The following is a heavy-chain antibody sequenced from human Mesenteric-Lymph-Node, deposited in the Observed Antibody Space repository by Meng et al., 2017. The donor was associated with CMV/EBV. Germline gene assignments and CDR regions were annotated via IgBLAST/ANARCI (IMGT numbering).Heavy chain of an antibody. Sequence: KASGYNFTNYYVHWVRQAPGQGLEWMGIIDPSGGNTSYAQKFQGRVTMTRDMSTSTVYMELSSLRSEDTAVYYCARVASQLLLFDYWGQGTLVTVSS. J-gene: IGHJ4*02. CDR2: IDPSGGNT. D-gene: IGHD2-2*01. CDR3: ARVASQLLLFDY. V-gene: IGHV1-46*01. CDR1: GYNFTNYY.